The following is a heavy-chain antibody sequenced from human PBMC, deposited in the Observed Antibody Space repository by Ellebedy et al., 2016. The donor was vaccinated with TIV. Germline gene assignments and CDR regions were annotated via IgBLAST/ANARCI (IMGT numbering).Heavy chain of an antibody. D-gene: IGHD3-10*01. CDR2: TRNKANSYTT. Sequence: GESLKISCAASGFTFTDHYMDWVRQAPGKGLEWVGRTRNKANSYTTEYAASVKGRFTISRDDSKNLLYLQMNSLKTEDTAVYYCANGPPPWVYVGEATGYFFDYWGQGALVTVSS. CDR1: GFTFTDHY. J-gene: IGHJ4*02. CDR3: ANGPPPWVYVGEATGYFFDY. V-gene: IGHV3-72*01.